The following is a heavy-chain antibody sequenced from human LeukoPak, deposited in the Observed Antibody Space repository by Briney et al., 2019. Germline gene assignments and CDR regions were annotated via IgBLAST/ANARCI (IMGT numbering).Heavy chain of an antibody. Sequence: GRSLRLSCAASGFTFSSYGMHWVRQAPGKGLEWVAVISCDGSNKYYADSVKGRFTISRDNSKNTLYLQMNSLRAEDTAVYYCAKVAVAGSFDYWGQGTLVTVSS. CDR1: GFTFSSYG. CDR2: ISCDGSNK. V-gene: IGHV3-30*18. D-gene: IGHD6-19*01. CDR3: AKVAVAGSFDY. J-gene: IGHJ4*02.